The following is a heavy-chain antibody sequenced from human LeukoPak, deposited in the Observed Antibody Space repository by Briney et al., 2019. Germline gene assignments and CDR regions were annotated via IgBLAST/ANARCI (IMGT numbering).Heavy chain of an antibody. V-gene: IGHV1-2*02. J-gene: IGHJ1*01. CDR1: GYTFTDYY. CDR2: INPNGGGT. D-gene: IGHD6-13*01. CDR3: ARGYPLSTTAAGTYFQH. Sequence: ASVKVSCKASGYTFTDYYIHWVRQAPGQGLEWMGWINPNGGGTNYAQKFQGRVTMTRDTSISTAYMELSRLRSDDTAVYYCARGYPLSTTAAGTYFQHWGQGTLVTVSS.